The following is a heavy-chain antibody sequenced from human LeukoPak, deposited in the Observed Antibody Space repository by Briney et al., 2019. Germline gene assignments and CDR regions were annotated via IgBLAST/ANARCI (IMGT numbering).Heavy chain of an antibody. V-gene: IGHV1-46*01. J-gene: IGHJ4*02. CDR3: ARIIAASATWDY. Sequence: ASVKVSRKASGYTLTTYYLHWVRQAPGQGLEWMGLINPSGGSTSYAQKFQGRVTMTRDTSTSTVYMELSSLRSEDTAVYYCARIIAASATWDYWGQGTLVTVSS. CDR1: GYTLTTYY. CDR2: INPSGGST. D-gene: IGHD6-13*01.